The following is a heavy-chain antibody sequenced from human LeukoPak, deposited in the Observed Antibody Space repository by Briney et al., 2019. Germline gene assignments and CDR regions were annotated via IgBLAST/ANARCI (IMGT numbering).Heavy chain of an antibody. J-gene: IGHJ4*02. CDR2: ISYDGGNK. Sequence: GRSLRLSCAASGFTSNNFAMHWVRQAPGKGLEWVALISYDGGNKYYPDSVKGRFTISRDNSKNTVYLQMNSLRAEDTAVYFCARDPGDCRAGGCYPVDYWGQGTLVTVSS. V-gene: IGHV3-30-3*01. D-gene: IGHD2-15*01. CDR3: ARDPGDCRAGGCYPVDY. CDR1: GFTSNNFA.